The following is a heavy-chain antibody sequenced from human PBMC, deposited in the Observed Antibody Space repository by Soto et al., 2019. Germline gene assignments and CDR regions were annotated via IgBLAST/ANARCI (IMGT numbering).Heavy chain of an antibody. J-gene: IGHJ5*02. D-gene: IGHD1-26*01. CDR3: ARIRIVNGHWDFDP. V-gene: IGHV4-59*01. CDR2: IYYSGST. Sequence: QVQLQESGPGLVKPSETLSLTCTVSGDAISSDYWTWIRQPPGKGLEWIGNIYYSGSTDYNPSLHSRVSTSVDTSRNQLSLSLTSVTAADTALYYCARIRIVNGHWDFDPWGQGALVTVSS. CDR1: GDAISSDY.